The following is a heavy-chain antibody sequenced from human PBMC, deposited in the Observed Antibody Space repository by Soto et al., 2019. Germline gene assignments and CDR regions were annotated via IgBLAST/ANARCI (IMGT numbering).Heavy chain of an antibody. CDR1: GFTFSSYG. CDR2: ISYDGSNK. J-gene: IGHJ4*02. D-gene: IGHD6-19*01. V-gene: IGHV3-30*18. Sequence: GGSLRLSCAASGFTFSSYGMHWVRQAPGKGLEWVAVISYDGSNKYYADSVKGRFTISRDNSKNTLYLQMNSLRAEDTAVYYCVKPTTAGIAVAGIDYWGQGT. CDR3: VKPTTAGIAVAGIDY.